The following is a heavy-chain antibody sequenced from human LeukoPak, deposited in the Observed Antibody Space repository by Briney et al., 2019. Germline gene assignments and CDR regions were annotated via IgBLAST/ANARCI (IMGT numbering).Heavy chain of an antibody. CDR2: MNPISGNT. Sequence: ASVKDSCKASGYTFTSYVINWVRPATGQGLEWVGWMNPISGNTGYAQKFQGRVTMTRNTSISTDYMELSSLRSEDTAVYYCARGQWELPYYFDYWGQGTLVTVSS. D-gene: IGHD1-26*01. CDR3: ARGQWELPYYFDY. V-gene: IGHV1-8*01. CDR1: GYTFTSYV. J-gene: IGHJ4*02.